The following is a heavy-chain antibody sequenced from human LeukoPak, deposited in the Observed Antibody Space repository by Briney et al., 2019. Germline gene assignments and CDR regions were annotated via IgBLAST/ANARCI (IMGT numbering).Heavy chain of an antibody. CDR3: ARVLYGYSYGSDYYYYYMDV. J-gene: IGHJ6*03. CDR2: IYYSGST. D-gene: IGHD5-18*01. Sequence: SETLSLTCAVSGGSISTYYWSWIRQPPGKGLERSGYIYYSGSTNYNPSLKSRVTISVDTSKNQFSLKLSSVTAADTAVYYCARVLYGYSYGSDYYYYYMDVWGKGTTVTVSS. V-gene: IGHV4-59*01. CDR1: GGSISTYY.